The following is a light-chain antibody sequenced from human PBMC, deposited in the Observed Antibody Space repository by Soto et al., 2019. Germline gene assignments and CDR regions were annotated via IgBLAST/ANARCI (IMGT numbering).Light chain of an antibody. CDR2: DVR. CDR3: GSFTSTYTVV. J-gene: IGLJ2*01. Sequence: QSALTQPASVSGSPGQSITISCTGTSSDVGGYNYVSWYQQHPGRAPKLMIYDVRNRPSGVSNRFSGSKSGSTASLTISRLQAEDEADYYCGSFTSTYTVVFGGGTKLTVL. V-gene: IGLV2-14*03. CDR1: SSDVGGYNY.